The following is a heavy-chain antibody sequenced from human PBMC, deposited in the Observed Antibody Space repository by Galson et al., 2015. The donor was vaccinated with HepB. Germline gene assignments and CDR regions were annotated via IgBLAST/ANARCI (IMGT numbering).Heavy chain of an antibody. J-gene: IGHJ4*02. D-gene: IGHD3-22*01. CDR1: GYTFTSYY. Sequence: SVKVSCKASGYTFTSYYMHWVRQAPGQGLEWMGIINPSGGSTSYAQKLQGRVTMTRDTSTSTVYMELSSLRSEDTAVYYCARVLRPYDSSGYYYVWGQGTLVTVSS. V-gene: IGHV1-46*04. CDR3: ARVLRPYDSSGYYYV. CDR2: INPSGGST.